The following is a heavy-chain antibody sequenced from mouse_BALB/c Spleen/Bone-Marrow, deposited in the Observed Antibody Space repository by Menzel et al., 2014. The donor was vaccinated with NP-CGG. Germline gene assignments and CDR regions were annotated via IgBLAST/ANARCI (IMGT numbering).Heavy chain of an antibody. V-gene: IGHV5-9-2*01. CDR3: ARHAYYDQTEVSFVY. D-gene: IGHD2-4*01. CDR1: GFSFNSYG. J-gene: IGHJ3*01. CDR2: ISGGGSYT. Sequence: EVKLVGSGGGLVKSGGSLKLSCAASGFSFNSYGMSWVRQTPEKRLEWVATISGGGSYTFYPDSVKGRFTISRDNAKNNLYLQLSSLRSEDTALYYCARHAYYDQTEVSFVYWGQGTPVTVSA.